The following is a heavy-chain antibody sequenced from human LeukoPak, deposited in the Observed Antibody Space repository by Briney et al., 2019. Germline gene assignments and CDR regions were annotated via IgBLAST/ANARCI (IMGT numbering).Heavy chain of an antibody. CDR2: INHSGST. Sequence: SETLSLTCAVYGGSFSGYYWSWIRQPPGKGLEWIGEINHSGSTHYNPSLKSRVTISVDTSKNQFSLKLSSVTAADTAVYYCARADDSGSIIDYWGQGTLVTVSS. CDR3: ARADDSGSIIDY. D-gene: IGHD3-10*01. J-gene: IGHJ4*02. CDR1: GGSFSGYY. V-gene: IGHV4-34*01.